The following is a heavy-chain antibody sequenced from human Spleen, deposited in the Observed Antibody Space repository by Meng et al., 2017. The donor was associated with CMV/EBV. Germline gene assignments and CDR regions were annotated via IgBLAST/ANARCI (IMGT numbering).Heavy chain of an antibody. Sequence: GGSLRLSCAASGFTFSSYEMNWVRQAPGKGLEWVSYISGSGSVTYYADSVQGRFTISRDNAKNSLYLQMNSLRAEDTSVYFCASLKGVAGPFHYFGMDVWGQGTTVTVSS. CDR3: ASLKGVAGPFHYFGMDV. V-gene: IGHV3-48*03. CDR1: GFTFSSYE. CDR2: ISGSGSVT. D-gene: IGHD6-13*01. J-gene: IGHJ6*02.